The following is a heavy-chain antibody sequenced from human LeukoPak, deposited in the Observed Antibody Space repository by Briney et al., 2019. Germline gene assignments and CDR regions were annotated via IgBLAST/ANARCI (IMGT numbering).Heavy chain of an antibody. V-gene: IGHV4-59*01. Sequence: SETLSLTCTVSGGSISSYYWSWIRQPPGKGLEWIGYIYYSGSTNYNPSLNSRVTISVDTSKNQFSLKLNSVTAADAAVYYCARGTSSIDYWGQGTLVTVSS. J-gene: IGHJ4*02. CDR2: IYYSGST. D-gene: IGHD1-14*01. CDR3: ARGTSSIDY. CDR1: GGSISSYY.